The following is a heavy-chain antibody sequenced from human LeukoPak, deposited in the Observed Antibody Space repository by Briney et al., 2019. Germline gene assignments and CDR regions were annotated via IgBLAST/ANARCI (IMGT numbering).Heavy chain of an antibody. CDR3: AKDKGYGSGSYYNV. CDR1: GFTFSSYS. V-gene: IGHV3-48*04. CDR2: IRSSTSLI. D-gene: IGHD3-10*01. J-gene: IGHJ4*02. Sequence: GGSLRLSCAASGFTFSSYSMNWVRQAPGKGLEWVSYIRSSTSLIYYADSVKGRFTISRDNAKNSLYLQMNSLRAEDTAVYYCAKDKGYGSGSYYNVWGQGTLVTVSS.